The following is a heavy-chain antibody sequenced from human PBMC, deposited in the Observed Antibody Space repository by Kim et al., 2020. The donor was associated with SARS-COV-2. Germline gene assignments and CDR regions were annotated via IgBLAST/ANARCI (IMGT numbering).Heavy chain of an antibody. CDR2: IRSSGSTI. D-gene: IGHD3-9*01. CDR1: GFTFSDYY. V-gene: IGHV3-11*01. Sequence: GGSLRLSCAASGFTFSDYYMSWIRQAPGKGLEWVSYIRSSGSTIYYADSVKGRFTISRDNAKNSLYLQMNSLRAEDTAVYYCAREASNYDILTGYLRMGAFDIWGQGTMVTVSS. J-gene: IGHJ3*02. CDR3: AREASNYDILTGYLRMGAFDI.